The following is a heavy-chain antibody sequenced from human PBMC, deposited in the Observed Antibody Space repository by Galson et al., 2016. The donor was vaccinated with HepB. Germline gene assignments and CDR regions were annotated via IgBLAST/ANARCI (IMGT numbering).Heavy chain of an antibody. J-gene: IGHJ6*02. V-gene: IGHV2-5*01. CDR3: AHSFLWDNDFWSGFSSYGMDV. CDR2: IYWNDDK. CDR1: GFSLRTSGVG. D-gene: IGHD3-3*01. Sequence: PALVKPTQTLTLTCTFSGFSLRTSGVGVGWIRQPPGKALEWLAVIYWNDDKHYSPSLKSRLTITKDTSKNQVVLTMTNMDPVDTATYYCAHSFLWDNDFWSGFSSYGMDVWGQGTTVTVSS.